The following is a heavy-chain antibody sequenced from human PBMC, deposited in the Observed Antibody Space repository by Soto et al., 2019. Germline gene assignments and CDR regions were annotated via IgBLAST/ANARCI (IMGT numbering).Heavy chain of an antibody. CDR1: GFSLSNARMG. J-gene: IGHJ4*02. CDR3: ARSKTSNQYSYGQFDY. V-gene: IGHV2-26*01. CDR2: IFSNDEK. Sequence: GSGPTLVNPTETLTLTCTVSGFSLSNARMGVSWIRQPPGKALEWLAHIFSNDEKSYSTSLKSRLTISKDTSKSQVVLTMTNMDPVDTATYYCARSKTSNQYSYGQFDYWGQGTLVTVSS. D-gene: IGHD5-18*01.